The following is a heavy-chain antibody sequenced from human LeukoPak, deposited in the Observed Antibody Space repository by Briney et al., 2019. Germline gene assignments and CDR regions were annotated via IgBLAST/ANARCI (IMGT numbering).Heavy chain of an antibody. CDR3: ASSEGIAAPEDVGDAFDI. J-gene: IGHJ3*02. D-gene: IGHD6-13*01. Sequence: KTGGSLRLSCAASGFTFSDYYMNWIRQAPGKGLEWVSYISSSGSTIYYADSVKGRFTISRDNAKNSLYLQMNSLRAEDTAVYYCASSEGIAAPEDVGDAFDIWGQGTMVTVSS. V-gene: IGHV3-11*01. CDR2: ISSSGSTI. CDR1: GFTFSDYY.